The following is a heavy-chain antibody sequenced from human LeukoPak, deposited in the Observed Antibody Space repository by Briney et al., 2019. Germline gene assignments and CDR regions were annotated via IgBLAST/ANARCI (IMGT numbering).Heavy chain of an antibody. J-gene: IGHJ4*02. D-gene: IGHD1-26*01. CDR1: GFTFSSYE. Sequence: GGSLRLSCAASGFTFSSYEMNWVRQAPGKGRKWVSYISSSGSTIYYADSVKGRFTISRDNAKNSLYLQMNSLRAEDTAVYYCARGGALLTDYWGQGTLVTVSS. CDR2: ISSSGSTI. CDR3: ARGGALLTDY. V-gene: IGHV3-48*03.